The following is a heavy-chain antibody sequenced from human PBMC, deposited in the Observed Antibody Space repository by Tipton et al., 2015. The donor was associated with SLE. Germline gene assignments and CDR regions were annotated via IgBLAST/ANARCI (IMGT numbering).Heavy chain of an antibody. CDR2: IHNDGNAK. V-gene: IGHV3-30*02. D-gene: IGHD1-20*01. CDR1: GFILSDYA. J-gene: IGHJ2*01. Sequence: SLRLSCAASGFILSDYAMHWVRQAPGKGLEWVAFIHNDGNAKQYADSVKGRFTVSRDNSKSTVYLQMNSLRAEDTAVYYCASRANWRSWGSWYFDLWGRGTLVTVSS. CDR3: ASRANWRSWGSWYFDL.